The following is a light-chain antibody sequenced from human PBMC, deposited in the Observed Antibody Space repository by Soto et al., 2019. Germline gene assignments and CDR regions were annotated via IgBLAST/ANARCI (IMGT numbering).Light chain of an antibody. CDR2: EVT. V-gene: IGLV1-47*01. CDR3: SSYTNINTRACV. CDR1: TSSIGRNY. Sequence: QSALTQPPSASGTPGQRVTISCSGGTSSIGRNYVYWYQQLPGTAPKLIIYEVTDRPSGVSNRFSGSKSGNTASLTISGLQAEDEAEYYCSSYTNINTRACVFGTGTKVTV. J-gene: IGLJ1*01.